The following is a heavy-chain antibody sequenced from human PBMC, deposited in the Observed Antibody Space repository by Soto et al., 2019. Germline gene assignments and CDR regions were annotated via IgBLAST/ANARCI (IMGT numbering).Heavy chain of an antibody. J-gene: IGHJ4*02. V-gene: IGHV1-69*01. CDR3: ARAPYEDYAVPEPNYFDS. CDR1: GGTFSTLA. D-gene: IGHD4-17*01. Sequence: QVQLVQSGTEVKKPGYSVKVSCKASGGTFSTLAVSWVRQAPGQGLEWMGGIIPIFGRPVYAQKFQGRVTITADESTSIVYMKLSSLSSADTAVYYCARAPYEDYAVPEPNYFDSWGQGTLVTVSS. CDR2: IIPIFGRP.